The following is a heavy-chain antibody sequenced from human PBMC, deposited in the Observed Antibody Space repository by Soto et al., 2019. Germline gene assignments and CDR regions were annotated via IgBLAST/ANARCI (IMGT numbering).Heavy chain of an antibody. V-gene: IGHV4-30-2*01. D-gene: IGHD6-25*01. Sequence: SETLSLTCAVSGGSISSGGYSWSWIRQPPGKGLEWIGYIYHSGSTYYNPSLKSRVTISVDRSKNQFSLKLSSVTAADTAVYYCARDQVRGQRGMDVWGQGTTVTVSS. CDR3: ARDQVRGQRGMDV. CDR2: IYHSGST. CDR1: GGSISSGGYS. J-gene: IGHJ6*02.